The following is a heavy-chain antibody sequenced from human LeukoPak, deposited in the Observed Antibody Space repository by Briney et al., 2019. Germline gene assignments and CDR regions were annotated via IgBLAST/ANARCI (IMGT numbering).Heavy chain of an antibody. V-gene: IGHV3-48*03. CDR2: INSGGTI. D-gene: IGHD1-1*01. CDR3: ARAPGYGAAYYFDY. CDR1: EFTFSSSE. J-gene: IGHJ4*02. Sequence: PVGSLRLSCAGSEFTFSSSEMNWVRQAPGKGLEWVSYINSGGTIYYADSVKGRFTISRDNSKNTLYLQMNSLRAEDTAVYYCARAPGYGAAYYFDYWGQGTLVTVSS.